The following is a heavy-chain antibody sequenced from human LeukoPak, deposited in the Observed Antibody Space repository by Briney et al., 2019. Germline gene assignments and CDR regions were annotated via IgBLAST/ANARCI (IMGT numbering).Heavy chain of an antibody. Sequence: PGGSLRLSCAVSGLTFSRHSMNWVRQAPGKGLEWVSFISTSSSYIYYADSVKGRFTISRDNAKNSLYLQMNSLRAEDTAVYYCAELGITMIGGVWGKGTTVTISS. CDR2: ISTSSSYI. J-gene: IGHJ6*04. CDR3: AELGITMIGGV. D-gene: IGHD3-10*02. V-gene: IGHV3-21*01. CDR1: GLTFSRHS.